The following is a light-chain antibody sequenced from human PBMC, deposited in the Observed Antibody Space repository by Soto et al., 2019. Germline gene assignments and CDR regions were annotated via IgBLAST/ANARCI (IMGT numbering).Light chain of an antibody. CDR2: GAS. J-gene: IGKJ4*01. V-gene: IGKV3-15*01. CDR1: QSVSSN. Sequence: EIVMTQSPATLSLSPGERATLSCRASQSVSSNLAWYQQKPGQAPRLLIYGASTRATGIPARFSGSGSGTEFTLTISRLEPEDFAVYYCQQYGSAPPLTFGGGTKVDIK. CDR3: QQYGSAPPLT.